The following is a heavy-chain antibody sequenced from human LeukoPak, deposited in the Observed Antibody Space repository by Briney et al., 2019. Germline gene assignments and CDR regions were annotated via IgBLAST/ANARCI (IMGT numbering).Heavy chain of an antibody. CDR1: GGSIATGGYS. CDR2: IYYTGNT. Sequence: PSQTLSLTCTVSGGSIATGGYSWTWIRQHPGKGLEWIGYIYYTGNTYYHPSLKSRLTISLDTSKNQFSLRLSSVTAADTAIYYCARVMTGTTHYNYWGQGTLVAVSS. J-gene: IGHJ4*02. V-gene: IGHV4-31*03. CDR3: ARVMTGTTHYNY. D-gene: IGHD1-7*01.